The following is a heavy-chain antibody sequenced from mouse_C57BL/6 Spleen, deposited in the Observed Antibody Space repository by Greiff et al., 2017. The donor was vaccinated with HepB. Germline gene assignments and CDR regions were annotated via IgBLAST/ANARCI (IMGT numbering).Heavy chain of an antibody. CDR2: IYPGDGDT. J-gene: IGHJ1*03. CDR1: GYAFSSSW. V-gene: IGHV1-82*01. Sequence: VQLQQSGPELVKPGASVKISCKASGYAFSSSWMNWVKQRPGKGLEWIGRIYPGDGDTNYNGKFKGKATLTADKSSSTAYMQLSSLTSEDSAVYFCARGDLPRDVWGTGTTVTVSS. CDR3: ARGDLPRDV.